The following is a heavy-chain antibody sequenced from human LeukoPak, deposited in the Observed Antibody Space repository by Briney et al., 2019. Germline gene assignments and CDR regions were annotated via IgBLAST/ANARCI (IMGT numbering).Heavy chain of an antibody. CDR3: ARGGSYSVAPFDY. D-gene: IGHD1-26*01. V-gene: IGHV3-33*01. CDR2: IWYDGSNK. J-gene: IGHJ4*02. CDR1: GFTFSSYG. Sequence: GGSLRLSCAASGFTFSSYGMHWVHQAPGKGLEWVAVIWYDGSNKYYADSVKGRFTISRDNSKNTLYLQMNSLRAEDTAVYYCARGGSYSVAPFDYWGQGTLVTVSS.